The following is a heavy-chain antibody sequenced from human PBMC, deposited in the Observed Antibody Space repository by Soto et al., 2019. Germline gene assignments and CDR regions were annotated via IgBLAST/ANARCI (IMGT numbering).Heavy chain of an antibody. CDR3: ASDWAAAGPFDY. Sequence: QVQLVQSGAEVKKPGASVKVSCKASGYTFTSYGISWVRQAPGQGLEWMGWISAYNGNTNYAQKLQGRVTMTTDTSTSTAYMEPRSLRSDDTAVSCWASDWAAAGPFDYWGQGTLVTVSS. V-gene: IGHV1-18*01. CDR1: GYTFTSYG. J-gene: IGHJ4*02. CDR2: ISAYNGNT. D-gene: IGHD3-16*01.